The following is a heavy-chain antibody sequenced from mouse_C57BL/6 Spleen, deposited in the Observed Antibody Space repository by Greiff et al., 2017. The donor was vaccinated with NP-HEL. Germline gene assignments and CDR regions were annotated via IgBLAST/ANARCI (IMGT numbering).Heavy chain of an antibody. CDR2: IDPENGDT. V-gene: IGHV14-4*01. J-gene: IGHJ4*01. CDR1: GFNIKDDY. CDR3: TTRHPVHYAMDY. Sequence: VQLKQSGAELVRPGASVKLSCTASGFNIKDDYMHWVKQRPEQGLEWIGWIDPENGDTEYASKFQGKATITADTSSNTAYLQLSSLTSEDTAVYYCTTRHPVHYAMDYWGQGTSVTVSS.